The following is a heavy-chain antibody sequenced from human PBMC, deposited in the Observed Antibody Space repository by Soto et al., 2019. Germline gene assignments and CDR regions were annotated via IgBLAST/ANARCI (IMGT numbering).Heavy chain of an antibody. CDR1: GFTFSSYS. CDR3: ARDGYCISTSCYRYHPDYYYYGMDV. V-gene: IGHV3-48*01. J-gene: IGHJ6*02. Sequence: PGGSLRLSCAASGFTFSSYSMNWVRQAPGKGLEWVSYISSSSSTIYYADSVKGRFTISRDNAKNSLYLQMNSLRAEDTAVYYCARDGYCISTSCYRYHPDYYYYGMDVWGQGTTVTVSS. D-gene: IGHD2-2*03. CDR2: ISSSSSTI.